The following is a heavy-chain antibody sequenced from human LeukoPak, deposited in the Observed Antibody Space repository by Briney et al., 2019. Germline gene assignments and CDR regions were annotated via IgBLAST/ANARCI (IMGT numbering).Heavy chain of an antibody. CDR3: ARVHYYYYGMDV. CDR1: GFNFRDFA. V-gene: IGHV3-23*01. Sequence: GGSLRLSCAASGFNFRDFAMMWVRQAPGRGLEWVSAIRASGGLRFYADSVKGRFTVSRDNSKNTLYLQMNSLRAEDTAVYYCARVHYYYYGMDVWGQGTTVTVSS. CDR2: IRASGGLR. J-gene: IGHJ6*02. D-gene: IGHD1-1*01.